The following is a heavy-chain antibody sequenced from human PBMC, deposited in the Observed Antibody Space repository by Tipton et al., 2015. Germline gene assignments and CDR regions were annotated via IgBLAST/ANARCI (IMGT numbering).Heavy chain of an antibody. Sequence: TLSLTCTVSGGSVSSANYYWSWIRQSPGKGLEWLGGVYFSGNTYHNPSLKSRVTISLYTSKKQFSLSLTSVTAADSAVYYCARDGSDSEGYYYYGVGVWGQGSRSPSL. CDR3: ARDGSDSEGYYYYGVGV. V-gene: IGHV4-61*01. J-gene: IGHJ6*02. D-gene: IGHD3-3*01. CDR2: VYFSGNT. CDR1: GGSVSSANYY.